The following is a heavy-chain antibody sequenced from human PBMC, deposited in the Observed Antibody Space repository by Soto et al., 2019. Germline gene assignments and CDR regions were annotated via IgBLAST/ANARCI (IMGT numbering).Heavy chain of an antibody. D-gene: IGHD3-10*01. CDR1: GGSMSEYF. V-gene: IGHV4-59*01. CDR3: ARDGYDGSGSPYPAY. Sequence: SETLSLTCTVSGGSMSEYFWSWIRQSPGKGLEWIGYVYYLGSTDYNPSLKSRVTISVDTSKRQFSLTLSSVTVADTAVYYCARDGYDGSGSPYPAYWGPGTQVTVS. CDR2: VYYLGST. J-gene: IGHJ4*02.